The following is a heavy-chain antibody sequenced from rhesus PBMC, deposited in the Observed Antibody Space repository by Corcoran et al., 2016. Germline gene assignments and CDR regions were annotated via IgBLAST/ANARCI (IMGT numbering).Heavy chain of an antibody. CDR1: GGSFRSYS. D-gene: IGHD6S26*01. Sequence: QVQLQESGPGLVQPSATLSLTCAVPGGSFRSYSWSWIRQPPGKGLEWMGEINGNSGSTNYHPSLKSRVTISKDASKNQFSLKLSSVTAADTAVYYCARYYPGWSRQYFEFWGQGALVTVSS. J-gene: IGHJ1*01. CDR3: ARYYPGWSRQYFEF. CDR2: INGNSGST. V-gene: IGHV4-80*01.